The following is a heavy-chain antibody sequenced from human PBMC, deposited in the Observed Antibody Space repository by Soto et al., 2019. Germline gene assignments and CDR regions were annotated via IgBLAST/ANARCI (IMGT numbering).Heavy chain of an antibody. Sequence: SVKVSCKASGGTFSSYSISWVRQAPGQGLEWMGGIIPIFGTANYAQKFQGRVTITADESTSTAYMELSSLRSEDTAVYYCAIRVGPRVAARPINYYYGMDGWRQGTTVTVAS. CDR3: AIRVGPRVAARPINYYYGMDG. J-gene: IGHJ6*02. V-gene: IGHV1-69*13. CDR1: GGTFSSYS. CDR2: IIPIFGTA. D-gene: IGHD6-6*01.